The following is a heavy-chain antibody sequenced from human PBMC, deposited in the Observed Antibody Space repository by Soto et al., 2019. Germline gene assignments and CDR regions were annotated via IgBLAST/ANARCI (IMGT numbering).Heavy chain of an antibody. V-gene: IGHV5-51*01. CDR1: GYSFTSYW. Sequence: PGESLKISCKGSGYSFTSYWIGWVRQMPGKGLEWMGIIYPGDSDTRYSPSFQGQFTISVDKSISTAYLQWSSLKASDIAMYYCVRRTDCNNGVCSRGNWFDPWGQGTPVTFSS. D-gene: IGHD2-8*01. J-gene: IGHJ5*02. CDR3: VRRTDCNNGVCSRGNWFDP. CDR2: IYPGDSDT.